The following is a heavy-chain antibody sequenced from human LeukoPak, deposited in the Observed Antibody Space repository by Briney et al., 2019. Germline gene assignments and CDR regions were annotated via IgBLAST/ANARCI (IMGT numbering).Heavy chain of an antibody. CDR3: ARDCTNGVCYGTDFDY. Sequence: GGSLRLSCAALGFTFSSYGMHWVRQAPGKGLEWVAVIWYDGSNKYYADSVKGRFTISRDNSKNTLYLQMNSLRAEDTAVYYCARDCTNGVCYGTDFDYWGQGTLVTVSS. CDR2: IWYDGSNK. V-gene: IGHV3-33*01. D-gene: IGHD2-8*01. CDR1: GFTFSSYG. J-gene: IGHJ4*02.